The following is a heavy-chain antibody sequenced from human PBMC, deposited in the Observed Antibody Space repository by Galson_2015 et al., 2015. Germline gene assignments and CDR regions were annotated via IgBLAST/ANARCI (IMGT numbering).Heavy chain of an antibody. CDR3: ARASQDCSSATCPYNY. CDR1: GGSFSIYA. Sequence: SVKVSCKASGGSFSIYAISWVRQAPGQGLQWMGGIIPIFGTANYAQKFQGRVTITADRSTSTVYMELRSLISDDTAVYYCARASQDCSSATCPYNYWGQGSLVTVSS. CDR2: IIPIFGTA. D-gene: IGHD2-2*01. V-gene: IGHV1-69*06. J-gene: IGHJ4*02.